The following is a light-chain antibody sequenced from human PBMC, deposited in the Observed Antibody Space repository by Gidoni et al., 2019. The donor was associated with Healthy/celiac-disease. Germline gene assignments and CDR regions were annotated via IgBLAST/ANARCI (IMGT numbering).Light chain of an antibody. CDR2: AAS. V-gene: IGKV1-NL1*01. Sequence: TQLTRSPSSLPASVGARVTITCRASQGISNSLAWYQQKPGKAPKLLLYAASRLESGVPSRFSGSGSGTDYTLTISSLQPEDFATYYCQQYYSTPWTFXXXTKVEIK. CDR1: QGISNS. CDR3: QQYYSTPWT. J-gene: IGKJ1*01.